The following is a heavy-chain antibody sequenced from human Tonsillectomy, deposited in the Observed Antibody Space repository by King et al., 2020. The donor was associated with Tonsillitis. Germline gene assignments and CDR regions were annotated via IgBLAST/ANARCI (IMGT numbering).Heavy chain of an antibody. CDR3: AILGAYCTGSYCYSDFDY. J-gene: IGHJ4*02. CDR2: MSAYNGNI. D-gene: IGHD2-15*01. Sequence: VQLVESGAEVKKPGASVKVSCKASGYTFTTYSIIWVRQAPGQGLEWVGWMSAYNGNIHYAQNLQGRVTLTADTSTSTAYMELTSLRSDDTAVYYCAILGAYCTGSYCYSDFDYWGQGTLVTVSS. V-gene: IGHV1-18*04. CDR1: GYTFTTYS.